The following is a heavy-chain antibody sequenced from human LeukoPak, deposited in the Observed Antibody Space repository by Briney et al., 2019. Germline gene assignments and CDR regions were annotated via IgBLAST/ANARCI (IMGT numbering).Heavy chain of an antibody. CDR1: GGSITTTNW. Sequence: SGTLFLTCAVSGGSITTTNWWSWVRQPPGKGLEWIGEVHLSGATNYNPSLESRVSMSIDKSKNHLSLEVTSVTAADTAIYYCTRESGAFSPFGFWGLGTLVTVSS. D-gene: IGHD1-26*01. CDR2: VHLSGAT. V-gene: IGHV4-4*02. CDR3: TRESGAFSPFGF. J-gene: IGHJ4*02.